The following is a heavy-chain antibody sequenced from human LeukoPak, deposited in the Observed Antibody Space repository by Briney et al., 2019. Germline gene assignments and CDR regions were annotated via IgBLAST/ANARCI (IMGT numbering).Heavy chain of an antibody. CDR3: VCYDNAAEYFHY. V-gene: IGHV3-23*01. D-gene: IGHD3-22*01. CDR2: ITTSGGST. Sequence: VGSLRLSCAASGFTFSSYAMSWVCQAPGKGLEWVSYITTSGGSTSYADSVRGRFTISRDNSKNTLYLHKKSLRAEDTALYYCVCYDNAAEYFHYWGQGTLVTVSS. CDR1: GFTFSSYA. J-gene: IGHJ1*01.